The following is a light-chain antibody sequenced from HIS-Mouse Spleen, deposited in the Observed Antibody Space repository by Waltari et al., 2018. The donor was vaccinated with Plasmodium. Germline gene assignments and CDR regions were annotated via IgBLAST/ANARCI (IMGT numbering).Light chain of an antibody. J-gene: IGKJ3*01. Sequence: EIVMTQSPATLSVSPGERATLSCRASQSVSSNLAWYQQKPGRAPRILIYGASTMATGSPARFSGSGSGTEFTLTISSLQSEDFAVYYCQQYNNWSFTFGPGTKVDIK. CDR3: QQYNNWSFT. CDR2: GAS. CDR1: QSVSSN. V-gene: IGKV3-15*01.